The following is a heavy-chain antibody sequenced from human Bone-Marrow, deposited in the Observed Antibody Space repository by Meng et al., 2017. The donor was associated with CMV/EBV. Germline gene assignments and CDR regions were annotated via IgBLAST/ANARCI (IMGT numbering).Heavy chain of an antibody. CDR2: ISSSGSTI. J-gene: IGHJ3*02. Sequence: GGSLRLSCTVSGGSISSSSYYWGWIRQPPGKGLEWVSYISSSGSTIYYADSVKGRFTISRDNAKNSLYLQMNSLRAEDTAVYYCATDIVVVPPHAFDIWGQGTMVTVSS. D-gene: IGHD2-2*01. V-gene: IGHV3-11*04. CDR3: ATDIVVVPPHAFDI. CDR1: GGSISSSSYY.